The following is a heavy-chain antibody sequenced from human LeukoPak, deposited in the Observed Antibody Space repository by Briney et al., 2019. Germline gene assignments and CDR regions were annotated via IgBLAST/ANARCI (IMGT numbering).Heavy chain of an antibody. CDR3: ARVRWGNPLEKEHY. D-gene: IGHD3-16*01. V-gene: IGHV4-61*08. J-gene: IGHJ4*02. CDR2: SYNTGIT. CDR1: GVSVSSGGYY. Sequence: KSSETLSLTCTVSGVSVSSGGYYWSWIRQPPGKGLEWIGYSYNTGITNYNPSLESRVTIALDTSKNQFSLNLRSVTAADTAVYFCARVRWGNPLEKEHYWGQGTLVTVSS.